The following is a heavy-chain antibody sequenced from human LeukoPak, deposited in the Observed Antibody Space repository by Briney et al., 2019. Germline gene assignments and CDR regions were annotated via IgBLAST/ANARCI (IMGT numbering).Heavy chain of an antibody. V-gene: IGHV4-39*01. CDR2: IYYSGST. Sequence: PSETLSLTCTVSGGSISSSVYYWGWIRQPPGKGLEWIASIYYSGSTYYYPSLKSRVTISVDTSKNHFSLELSSVTAADTAVYYCARHSVPYRPRIYYYGMDVWGQGTTVTVSS. D-gene: IGHD1-26*01. J-gene: IGHJ6*02. CDR1: GGSISSSVYY. CDR3: ARHSVPYRPRIYYYGMDV.